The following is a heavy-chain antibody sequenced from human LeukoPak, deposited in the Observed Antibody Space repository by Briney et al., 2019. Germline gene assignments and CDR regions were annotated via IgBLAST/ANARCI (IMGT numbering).Heavy chain of an antibody. D-gene: IGHD2-2*01. V-gene: IGHV3-13*04. CDR1: GFTFSRYD. J-gene: IGHJ1*01. CDR2: IDTAGDT. Sequence: PGGSLRLSCVASGFTFSRYDMRWVRQATGKGLEWVSAIDTAGDTYYPGSVKGRFTISRENAKNSLYLQMNSLRAGDTAVYYCASSPCCSTTSCYLGYFQHWGQGTLVTVSS. CDR3: ASSPCCSTTSCYLGYFQH.